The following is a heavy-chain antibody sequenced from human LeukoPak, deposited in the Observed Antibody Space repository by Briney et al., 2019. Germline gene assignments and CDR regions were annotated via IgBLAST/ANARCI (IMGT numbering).Heavy chain of an antibody. V-gene: IGHV1-2*02. J-gene: IGHJ4*02. D-gene: IGHD6-19*01. CDR2: INPDSGGT. CDR1: GYTFTGYY. CDR3: AREGRGWYGYFDY. Sequence: ASVKVSCKASGYTFTGYYMHWVRQAPGQGLEWMGWINPDSGGTNYAQKFQGRVTMTRDTSISTAYMEVSRLRSDDTAVYYCAREGRGWYGYFDYWGQGTLVTVSS.